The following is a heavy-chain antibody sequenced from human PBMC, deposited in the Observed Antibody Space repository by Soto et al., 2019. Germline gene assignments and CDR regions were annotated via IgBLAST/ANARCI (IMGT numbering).Heavy chain of an antibody. CDR1: GFTFIGSA. J-gene: IGHJ4*02. CDR3: NRIEDSVAATDQFDY. Sequence: GGSLRLSCAASGFTFIGSAMHWVRQASGKGLEWVGRIRSKANSYATAYAASVKGRFTISRDDSKNTAYLQMNSLKTEDTAVYYCNRIEDSVAATDQFDYWGQGTLVTVSS. CDR2: IRSKANSYAT. D-gene: IGHD2-15*01. V-gene: IGHV3-73*01.